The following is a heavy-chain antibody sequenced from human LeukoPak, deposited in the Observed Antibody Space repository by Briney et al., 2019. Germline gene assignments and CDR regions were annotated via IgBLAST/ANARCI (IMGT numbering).Heavy chain of an antibody. V-gene: IGHV4-30-2*01. Sequence: SQTLSLTCTVSGGSISSGAYYWSWIRQPPGKGLEWIGYIYHSGSTYYSPSLKSRVTISVDRSKNQFSLKLSSVTAADTAVYYCARRRYSASYFDYWGQGTLVTVSS. CDR2: IYHSGST. CDR3: ARRRYSASYFDY. CDR1: GGSISSGAYY. D-gene: IGHD1-26*01. J-gene: IGHJ4*02.